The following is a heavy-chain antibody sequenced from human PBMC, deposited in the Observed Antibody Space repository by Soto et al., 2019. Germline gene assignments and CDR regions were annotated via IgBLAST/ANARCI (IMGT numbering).Heavy chain of an antibody. CDR2: IIPIFGTT. CDR1: GDTFKNCV. J-gene: IGHJ6*02. D-gene: IGHD3-10*01. CDR3: AAELGFGKLSVV. Sequence: QVQVVQSGVEVRRPGSSVKVSCKASGDTFKNCVISWVRQAPGQGLEWMGGIIPIFGTTAFAQRFQGRLTITTDESTTTAYMELSRLRSEDTATYYCAAELGFGKLSVVWGQGTTVIVSS. V-gene: IGHV1-69*01.